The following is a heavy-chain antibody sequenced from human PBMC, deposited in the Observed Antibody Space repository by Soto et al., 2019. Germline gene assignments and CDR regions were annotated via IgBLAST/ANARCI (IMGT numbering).Heavy chain of an antibody. Sequence: QVTLKESGPVLVKPTETLTLTCTVSGFSLSNARMGVSWIRQPPGKALERLAHIFSNDEKSYSTSLKSRLTISKDTSKSQVVLTMTNMDPVDTATYYCARDSSGYYYFDYWGQGTLVTVSS. D-gene: IGHD3-22*01. CDR2: IFSNDEK. V-gene: IGHV2-26*01. CDR1: GFSLSNARMG. CDR3: ARDSSGYYYFDY. J-gene: IGHJ4*02.